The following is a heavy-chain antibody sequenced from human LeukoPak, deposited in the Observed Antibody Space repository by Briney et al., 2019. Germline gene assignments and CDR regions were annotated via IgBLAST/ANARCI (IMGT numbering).Heavy chain of an antibody. CDR3: AKVQTYYYDSSGIDY. D-gene: IGHD3-22*01. V-gene: IGHV3-23*01. J-gene: IGHJ4*02. CDR2: ISGSGGST. CDR1: GFIFSSHW. Sequence: PGGSLRLSCAASGFIFSSHWMHWVRQAPGKGLEWVSAISGSGGSTYYADSVKGRFTISRDNSKNTLYLQMNSLRAEDTAVYYCAKVQTYYYDSSGIDYWGQGTLVTVSS.